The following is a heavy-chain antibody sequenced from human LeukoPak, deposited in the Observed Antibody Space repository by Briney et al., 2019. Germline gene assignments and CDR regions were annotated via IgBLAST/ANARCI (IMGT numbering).Heavy chain of an antibody. J-gene: IGHJ3*02. Sequence: SETLSLTCTVSGGSISSYYWSWIRQPPGKGLEWIGYNYYSGSTNYNPSLKSRVTISVDTSKNQFSLKLSSVTAADTAVYYCARDGDAFDIWGQGTMVTVSS. CDR3: ARDGDAFDI. CDR1: GGSISSYY. CDR2: NYYSGST. V-gene: IGHV4-59*12.